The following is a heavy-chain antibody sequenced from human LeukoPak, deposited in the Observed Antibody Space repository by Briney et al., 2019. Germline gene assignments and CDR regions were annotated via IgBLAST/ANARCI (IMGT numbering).Heavy chain of an antibody. Sequence: PGRSLRLSCAASGFTFSSYAMHWVRQAPGKGLEWVSVIYSGGSTYCADSVKGRFTISRDNSKNTLYLQMNSLRAEDTAVYYCAREVADYYYGMDVWGQGTTVTVSS. CDR3: AREVADYYYGMDV. V-gene: IGHV3-66*02. CDR2: IYSGGST. J-gene: IGHJ6*02. D-gene: IGHD2-15*01. CDR1: GFTFSSYA.